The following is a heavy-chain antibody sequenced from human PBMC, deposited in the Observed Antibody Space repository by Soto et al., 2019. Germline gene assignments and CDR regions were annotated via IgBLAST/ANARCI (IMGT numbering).Heavy chain of an antibody. D-gene: IGHD2-8*01. J-gene: IGHJ5*02. Sequence: QVQLVQSGAEVKKPGASVKVSCKASGYTFTSYGISWVRQAPGQGLEWMGWISAYNGNTHYAQKLQGRGTMTTDTSTSTAYVDLRSLSSDDTAVYYCARDGAVLMVYAHNWFDPWGQGTLVTVSS. CDR2: ISAYNGNT. CDR1: GYTFTSYG. CDR3: ARDGAVLMVYAHNWFDP. V-gene: IGHV1-18*04.